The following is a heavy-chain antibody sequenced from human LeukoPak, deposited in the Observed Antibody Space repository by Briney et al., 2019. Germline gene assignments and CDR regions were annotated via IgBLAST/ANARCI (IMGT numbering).Heavy chain of an antibody. CDR1: GFTFSSYS. V-gene: IGHV3-30*02. J-gene: IGHJ4*02. CDR2: IRYDGSNK. D-gene: IGHD3-10*01. CDR3: AKDRRNYGSGSPSPDY. Sequence: GGSLRLSCAASGFTFSSYSMNWVRQAPGKGLEWVAFIRYDGSNKYYADSVKGRFTISRDNSKNTLYLQMNSLRAEDTAVYYCAKDRRNYGSGSPSPDYWGQGTLVTVSS.